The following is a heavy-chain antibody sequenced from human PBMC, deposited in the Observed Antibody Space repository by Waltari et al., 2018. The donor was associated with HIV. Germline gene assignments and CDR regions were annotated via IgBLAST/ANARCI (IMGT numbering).Heavy chain of an antibody. CDR3: ARDSEASTVTLKSSL. Sequence: LVESGGGVVKPGRSLRLSCGGSGFSFNSDNMNGVRHIPGKRLEWVASISSVSSYIYYSNSVKDRFIVARDNDKRTLYLQMNRLTVADTAIYYCARDSEASTVTLKSSLWGRGTMVTVSS. D-gene: IGHD4-17*01. J-gene: IGHJ1*01. CDR1: GFSFNSDN. V-gene: IGHV3-21*01. CDR2: ISSVSSYI.